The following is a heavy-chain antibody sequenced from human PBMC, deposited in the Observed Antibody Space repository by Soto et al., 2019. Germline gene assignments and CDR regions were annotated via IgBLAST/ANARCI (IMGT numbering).Heavy chain of an antibody. CDR3: AKEDALTYDFWSGYYNIFDY. V-gene: IGHV3-23*04. J-gene: IGHJ4*02. Sequence: EVQLVESGGGLVKPGGSLRLSCAASGFTFSSYAMSWVRQAPGKGLEWVSAISGSGGSTYYADSVKGRFTISRDNSKNTLYLQMNSLRAEDTAVYYCAKEDALTYDFWSGYYNIFDYWGQGTLVTVSS. D-gene: IGHD3-3*01. CDR2: ISGSGGST. CDR1: GFTFSSYA.